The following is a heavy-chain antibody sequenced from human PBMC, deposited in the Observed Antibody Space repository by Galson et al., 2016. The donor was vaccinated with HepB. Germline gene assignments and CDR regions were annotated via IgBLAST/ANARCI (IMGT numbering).Heavy chain of an antibody. D-gene: IGHD3-9*01. Sequence: SETLSLTCTVSGGSRSSYYWTWIRQPPGKGLQWIGYVYYTGSTDYNPSLKSRVTISLDTSKNQFSLKLSSVTAADTAVYYCARGGYFDWLGGDYSMDVWGQGTTVTVSS. CDR1: GGSRSSYY. CDR3: ARGGYFDWLGGDYSMDV. V-gene: IGHV4-59*01. J-gene: IGHJ6*02. CDR2: VYYTGST.